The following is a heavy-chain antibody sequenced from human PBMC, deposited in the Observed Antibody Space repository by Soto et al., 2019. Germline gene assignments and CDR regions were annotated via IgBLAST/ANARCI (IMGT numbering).Heavy chain of an antibody. CDR1: GFTFSSYG. J-gene: IGHJ4*02. CDR2: ISYDGSNK. Sequence: QVQLVESGGGVVQPGRSLRLSCAASGFTFSSYGMHWVRQAPGKGLEWVAVISYDGSNKYYADSVKGRFTISRDNSKNTLYLQMNSLRAEDTAVYYSAKEQGSPGRWLQPTDYWGQGTLVTVSS. D-gene: IGHD5-12*01. CDR3: AKEQGSPGRWLQPTDY. V-gene: IGHV3-30*18.